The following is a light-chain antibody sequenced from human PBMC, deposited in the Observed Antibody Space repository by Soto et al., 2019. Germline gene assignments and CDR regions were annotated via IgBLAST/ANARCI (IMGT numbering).Light chain of an antibody. J-gene: IGKJ1*01. V-gene: IGKV1-5*03. CDR3: QQYNSYPT. CDR1: QSISSW. CDR2: KAS. Sequence: DITMTQSPSTLSASVGDRVTITCRASQSISSWLAWYQQKPGKAPKLLIYKASSLESGVPSRFSGSGSGTEFTLTISSLQPDDFATYYCQQYNSYPTFGHGTKVDI.